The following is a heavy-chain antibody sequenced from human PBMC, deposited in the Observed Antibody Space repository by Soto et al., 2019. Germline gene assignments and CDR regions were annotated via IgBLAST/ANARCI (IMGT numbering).Heavy chain of an antibody. Sequence: GGSLRLSCAASGFTFSSYAMSWVRQAPGKGLEWVSSISGSGGSTYYADSVKGRFTISRDNSKNTLYLQMNSLRAEDTAVYYCAKTKLRWFGEFEFYFDYWGQGTLLTVSS. CDR2: ISGSGGST. J-gene: IGHJ4*02. V-gene: IGHV3-23*01. D-gene: IGHD3-10*01. CDR3: AKTKLRWFGEFEFYFDY. CDR1: GFTFSSYA.